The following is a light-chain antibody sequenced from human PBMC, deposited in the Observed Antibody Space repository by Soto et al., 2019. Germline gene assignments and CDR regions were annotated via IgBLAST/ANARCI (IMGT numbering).Light chain of an antibody. Sequence: VLAQATGTLSLSPGERATLSWRASLSVSRYLAWYQQKPGQAPRLLIYDASNRATGIPDRFSGSGSGTDFTLTISSLEPEDFAVYYCQQRSNWPITFGQGTRLEIK. V-gene: IGKV3-11*01. CDR1: LSVSRY. J-gene: IGKJ5*01. CDR3: QQRSNWPIT. CDR2: DAS.